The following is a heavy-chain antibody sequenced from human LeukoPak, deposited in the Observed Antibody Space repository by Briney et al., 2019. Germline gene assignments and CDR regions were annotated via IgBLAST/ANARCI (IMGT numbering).Heavy chain of an antibody. CDR3: ARGIDSSSWYLLDY. CDR1: GGSISSYY. D-gene: IGHD6-13*01. Sequence: SETLSLTCTVSGGSISSYYWSWIRQPPGKGLEWIGYIYYSGSTNYNPSLKSRVTISVDTSKNQFSLKLSSVTAADTAVYYCARGIDSSSWYLLDYWGQGPLVTVSS. J-gene: IGHJ4*02. V-gene: IGHV4-59*08. CDR2: IYYSGST.